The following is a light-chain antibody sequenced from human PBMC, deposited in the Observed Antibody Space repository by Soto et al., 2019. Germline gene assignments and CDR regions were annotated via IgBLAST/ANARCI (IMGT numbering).Light chain of an antibody. CDR3: QQSYSTLYT. CDR2: AAS. V-gene: IGKV1-39*01. Sequence: DIQMTQSPSSLSASVGDRVTITCRASQSISSYLNWYQQKPGKAPKLLIYAASSLQIGVPSRFSGSGSGTDFTRSISSLQPEDFATYYCQQSYSTLYTFGQGTKLEIK. J-gene: IGKJ2*01. CDR1: QSISSY.